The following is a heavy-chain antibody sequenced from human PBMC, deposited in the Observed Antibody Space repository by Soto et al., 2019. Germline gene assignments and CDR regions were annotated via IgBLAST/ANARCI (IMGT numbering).Heavy chain of an antibody. CDR3: ACRGIANWDAFDI. V-gene: IGHV3-53*01. Sequence: GGSLRLSCAASGFTVSSNYMSWVRQAPGKGLEWVSVIYSGGSTYYADSVKGRFTISRDNSKNTLYLQMNSLRAEDTAVHYCACRGIANWDAFDIWGQGTMVTVSS. J-gene: IGHJ3*02. CDR1: GFTVSSNY. CDR2: IYSGGST. D-gene: IGHD7-27*01.